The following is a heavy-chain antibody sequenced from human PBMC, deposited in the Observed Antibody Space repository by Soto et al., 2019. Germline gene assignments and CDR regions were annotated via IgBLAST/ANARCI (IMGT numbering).Heavy chain of an antibody. V-gene: IGHV3-30-3*01. CDR3: ARVLAQLVHEGDAFDI. CDR2: ISYDGSNK. Sequence: QVQLVESGGGVVQPGRSLRLSCAASGFTFSSYAMHCVRQAPGKGLEWVAVISYDGSNKYYADSVKGRFTISRDNSKNTLYLQMNSLRAEDTAVYYCARVLAQLVHEGDAFDIWGQGTMVTVSS. J-gene: IGHJ3*02. D-gene: IGHD6-6*01. CDR1: GFTFSSYA.